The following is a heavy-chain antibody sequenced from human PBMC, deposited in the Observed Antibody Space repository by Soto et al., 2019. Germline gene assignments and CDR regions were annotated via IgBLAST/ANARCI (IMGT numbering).Heavy chain of an antibody. CDR3: AKDAGIAVAGTTSDV. J-gene: IGHJ6*02. CDR2: ISGSGSNT. Sequence: GGSLRLSCAASGFTVSRMSWIRQAPGKGLEWVSGISGSGSNTDYRDSVKGRFTISRDNSKNTLYLQMNSLRAEDTAVYYCAKDAGIAVAGTTSDVWGQGTTVTVSS. D-gene: IGHD6-19*01. CDR1: GFTVSR. V-gene: IGHV3-23*01.